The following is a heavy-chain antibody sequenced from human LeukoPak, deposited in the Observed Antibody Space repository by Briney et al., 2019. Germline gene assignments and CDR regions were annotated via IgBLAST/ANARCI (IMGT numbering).Heavy chain of an antibody. V-gene: IGHV3-30*04. Sequence: GGSLRLSRETSQFTFRTYAMHWVRQAPGKGLEWVALITYDGSSKYYADSVRGRFSISRDNSKNTLYLEMNSLRRDDTAVYFCARVHTERASLPPFDHWGQGSLVTVSS. CDR3: ARVHTERASLPPFDH. CDR2: ITYDGSSK. CDR1: QFTFRTYA. J-gene: IGHJ4*02. D-gene: IGHD1-26*01.